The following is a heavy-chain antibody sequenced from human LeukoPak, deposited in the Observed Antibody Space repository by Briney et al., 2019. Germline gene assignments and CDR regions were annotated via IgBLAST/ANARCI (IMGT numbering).Heavy chain of an antibody. CDR3: ARASVAGHQYNWFDP. CDR1: GYTFTSYG. CDR2: ISAYNGNT. J-gene: IGHJ5*02. D-gene: IGHD2-15*01. Sequence: ASVKVSCKASGYTFTSYGISWVRQAPGQGLEWMGWISAYNGNTNYAQKLQGRVTMTTDTSTSTAYMELRSLRSDDTAVYYCARASVAGHQYNWFDPWGQGTLVTVSS. V-gene: IGHV1-18*01.